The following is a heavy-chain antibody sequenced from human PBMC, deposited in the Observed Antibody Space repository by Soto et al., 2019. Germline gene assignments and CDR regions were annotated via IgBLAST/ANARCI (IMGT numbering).Heavy chain of an antibody. CDR1: GDSVSSNSAA. CDR2: TYYRSKWYN. Sequence: PSQTLPRTDASSGDSVSSNSAAWNWIRQSPSRGLEWLGRTYYRSKWYNDYAVSVKSRITINPDTSKNQFSLQLNSVTPEDTAVYYCASIAVAGTERYYYSGMAVWGNGTTVPVSS. J-gene: IGHJ6*04. CDR3: ASIAVAGTERYYYSGMAV. V-gene: IGHV6-1*01. D-gene: IGHD6-19*01.